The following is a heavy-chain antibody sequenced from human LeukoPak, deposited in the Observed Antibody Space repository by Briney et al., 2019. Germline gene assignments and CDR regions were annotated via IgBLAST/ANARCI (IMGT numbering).Heavy chain of an antibody. J-gene: IGHJ6*02. Sequence: ASVKVSCKGSGYTFTRYYMHWVGQAPGKGREWMGWINPNSGGTNYAQKFQGRVTMTRDTSISTAYMELSRLRSDDSAVYYCARDRAVAGYYYYCMDVWGQGTTVTVSS. CDR2: INPNSGGT. D-gene: IGHD6-19*01. CDR1: GYTFTRYY. V-gene: IGHV1-2*02. CDR3: ARDRAVAGYYYYCMDV.